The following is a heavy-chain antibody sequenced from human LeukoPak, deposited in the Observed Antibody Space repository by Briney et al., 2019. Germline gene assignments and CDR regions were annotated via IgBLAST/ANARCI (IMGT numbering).Heavy chain of an antibody. Sequence: ASVKVSCKASGYTFTSYYMHWVRQAPGQGLEWMGIINPSGGSTSYAQKFQGRVTMTRDTSTSTVYMELNSLRSDDTAVYYCARAPEGATPWADYWGQGTLVIVSS. D-gene: IGHD1-26*01. CDR2: INPSGGST. CDR3: ARAPEGATPWADY. V-gene: IGHV1-46*01. CDR1: GYTFTSYY. J-gene: IGHJ4*02.